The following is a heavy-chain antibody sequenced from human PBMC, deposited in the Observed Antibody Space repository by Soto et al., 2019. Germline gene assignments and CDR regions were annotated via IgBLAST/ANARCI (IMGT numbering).Heavy chain of an antibody. V-gene: IGHV1-2*02. Sequence: ASVKVSCKASGYTFTGYYMHWVRQAPGQGLEWMGWINPNSGGTNYAQKFQGRVTMTRDTSISTAYMELSRLRSDDTAVYYCARDATMIVVVPRAYFDYWGQGTLVTVS. J-gene: IGHJ4*02. CDR2: INPNSGGT. D-gene: IGHD3-22*01. CDR3: ARDATMIVVVPRAYFDY. CDR1: GYTFTGYY.